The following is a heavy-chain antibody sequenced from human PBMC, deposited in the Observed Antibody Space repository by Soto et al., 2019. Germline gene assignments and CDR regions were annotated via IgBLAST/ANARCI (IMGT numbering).Heavy chain of an antibody. CDR3: ARAPRGNYGYPSSFDY. CDR1: GGSISSYY. D-gene: IGHD3-10*01. V-gene: IGHV4-59*01. J-gene: IGHJ4*02. CDR2: IYYSGST. Sequence: QVQLQESGPGLVKPSETLSLTCTVSGGSISSYYWSWIRQPPGKGLEWIGYIYYSGSTNYNPSLKSRVPLSVDTSKNQFSLKLSSVTAADTAVYYCARAPRGNYGYPSSFDYWGQGTLVTVSS.